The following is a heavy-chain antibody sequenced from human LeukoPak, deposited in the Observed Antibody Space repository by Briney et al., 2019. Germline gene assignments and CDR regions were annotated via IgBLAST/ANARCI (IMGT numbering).Heavy chain of an antibody. CDR1: GGSISSYH. J-gene: IGHJ4*02. D-gene: IGHD3-22*01. V-gene: IGHV4-59*01. Sequence: TSETLSLTCTVSGGSISSYHWSWIRQPPGKGLEWIGYIYYSGSTNYNPSLKSRVTISVDTSKNQFSLKLSSVTAADTAVYYCARASLYDNSAYYLDYWGQGTLVTVSS. CDR2: IYYSGST. CDR3: ARASLYDNSAYYLDY.